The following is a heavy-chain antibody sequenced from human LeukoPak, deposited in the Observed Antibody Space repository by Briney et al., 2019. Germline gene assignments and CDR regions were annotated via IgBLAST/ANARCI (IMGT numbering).Heavy chain of an antibody. Sequence: SQTLSLTCTVSGGSISSGSYYWSWIRQPAGKGLEWIGRIYTSGSTNYNPSPKSRVTISVDTSKNQFSLKLSSVTAADTAVYYCARGCSSTSCYYVGDAFDIWAQGTMVTVSS. V-gene: IGHV4-61*02. D-gene: IGHD2-2*01. CDR1: GGSISSGSYY. CDR2: IYTSGST. J-gene: IGHJ3*02. CDR3: ARGCSSTSCYYVGDAFDI.